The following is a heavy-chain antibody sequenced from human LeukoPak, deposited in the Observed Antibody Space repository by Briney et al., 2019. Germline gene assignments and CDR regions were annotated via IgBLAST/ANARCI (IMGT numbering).Heavy chain of an antibody. CDR1: GFTLSSYA. V-gene: IGHV3-30*04. CDR3: AKDIEVTKDFDY. D-gene: IGHD2-21*01. CDR2: ISYDGSNK. J-gene: IGHJ4*02. Sequence: QSGGSLRLSCAASGFTLSSYAMHWVRQAPGKGLEWVAVISYDGSNKYYADSVKGRFTISRDNSKNTLYLQMNSLRAEDTAVYYCAKDIEVTKDFDYWGQGTLVTVSS.